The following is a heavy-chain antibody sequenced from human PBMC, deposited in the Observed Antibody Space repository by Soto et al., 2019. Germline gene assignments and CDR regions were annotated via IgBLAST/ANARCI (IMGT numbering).Heavy chain of an antibody. CDR1: GGSISSGDYY. D-gene: IGHD2-21*02. Sequence: SETLSLTCTVSGGSISSGDYYWSWIRQPPGKGLEWIGYIYYSGSTYYNPSLKSRVTISVDTSKNQFSLKLSSVTAADTAVYYCARVGSGDHATNYYYYGMDVWAQGTTVTVS. CDR2: IYYSGST. J-gene: IGHJ6*02. CDR3: ARVGSGDHATNYYYYGMDV. V-gene: IGHV4-30-4*01.